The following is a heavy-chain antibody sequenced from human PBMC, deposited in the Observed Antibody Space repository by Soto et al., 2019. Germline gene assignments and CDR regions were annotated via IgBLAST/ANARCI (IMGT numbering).Heavy chain of an antibody. CDR2: IYYSGST. Sequence: PSETLSLTCTVSGGSISSGGYYWSWIRQHPGKGLGWIGYIYYSGSTYYNPSLKSRVTISVDTSKNQFSLKLSSVTAADTAVYYCASSVLRYFDWLLNSPPGWFDPWGQGTLVTVSS. D-gene: IGHD3-9*01. CDR1: GGSISSGGYY. J-gene: IGHJ5*02. CDR3: ASSVLRYFDWLLNSPPGWFDP. V-gene: IGHV4-31*03.